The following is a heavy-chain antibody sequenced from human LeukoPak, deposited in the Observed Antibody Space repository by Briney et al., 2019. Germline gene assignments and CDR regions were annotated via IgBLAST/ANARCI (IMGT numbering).Heavy chain of an antibody. CDR1: GFTFSMFG. CDR3: ARDSGGWYLSYYFDC. Sequence: PGGSLRLSCAASGFTFSMFGMHWVRQAPGKGLEWVAVISFDGSDIYYADSVKGRFSISRDNSKNTLQLQMNSLRAEDTAVYYCARDSGGWYLSYYFDCWGQGTLVTVSS. J-gene: IGHJ4*02. CDR2: ISFDGSDI. V-gene: IGHV3-30*03. D-gene: IGHD6-19*01.